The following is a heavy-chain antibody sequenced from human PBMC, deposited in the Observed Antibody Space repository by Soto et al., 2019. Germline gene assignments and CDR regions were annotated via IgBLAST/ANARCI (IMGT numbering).Heavy chain of an antibody. Sequence: QVQLQQWGAALLKPSETLSLTCAVYGGSFRDHFWTWIRQAPGKDLEWIGEVNHSGTTNYKPSLTSRGTVSADTSKTKFSLKLRSVTAADTAVYYCSRGTSLTGVLQRDAPDKYDFDDWSQGTLVTVSS. D-gene: IGHD3-10*01. J-gene: IGHJ4*02. CDR1: GGSFRDHF. V-gene: IGHV4-34*01. CDR2: VNHSGTT. CDR3: SRGTSLTGVLQRDAPDKYDFDD.